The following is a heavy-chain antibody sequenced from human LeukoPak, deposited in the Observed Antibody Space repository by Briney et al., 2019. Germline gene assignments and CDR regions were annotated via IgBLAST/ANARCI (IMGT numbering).Heavy chain of an antibody. Sequence: SSETLSLTCTVSGGSISSSSYYWGWIRQPPGKGLEWIGSIYYSGSTYYNPSLKSRVTISVDTSKNQFSPNLSSVTAADTAVYYCARLYYDSSGYYQICYFDYWGQGTLVTVSS. V-gene: IGHV4-39*01. J-gene: IGHJ4*02. D-gene: IGHD3-22*01. CDR3: ARLYYDSSGYYQICYFDY. CDR2: IYYSGST. CDR1: GGSISSSSYY.